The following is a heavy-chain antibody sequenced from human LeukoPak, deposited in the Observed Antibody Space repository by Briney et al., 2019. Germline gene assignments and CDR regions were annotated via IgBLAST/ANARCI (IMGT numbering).Heavy chain of an antibody. V-gene: IGHV4-59*01. J-gene: IGHJ4*02. CDR1: GGSISSYY. Sequence: PSETLSLTCTVSGGSISSYYWSWIRQPPGKGLEWIGYIYYSGSTNYNPSLKSRVTISVDTSKNQFSLKLSSVTAADTAVYYCARGALVVPAAIRLDYWGQGILVTVSS. CDR3: ARGALVVPAAIRLDY. D-gene: IGHD2-2*02. CDR2: IYYSGST.